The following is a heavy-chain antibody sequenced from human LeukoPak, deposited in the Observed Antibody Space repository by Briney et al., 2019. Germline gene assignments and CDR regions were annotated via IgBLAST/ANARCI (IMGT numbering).Heavy chain of an antibody. CDR2: ISWNSGSI. J-gene: IGHJ4*02. V-gene: IGHV3-9*01. D-gene: IGHD6-6*01. Sequence: GGSLRLSCAASGFTFDDYAMHWVRQAPGKGLEWVSGISWNSGSIGYADSVKGRFTISRDNAKNSLYLQMDSLRAEDTALYYCAKAGYRGVFIAAFDYWGQGTPVTVSS. CDR3: AKAGYRGVFIAAFDY. CDR1: GFTFDDYA.